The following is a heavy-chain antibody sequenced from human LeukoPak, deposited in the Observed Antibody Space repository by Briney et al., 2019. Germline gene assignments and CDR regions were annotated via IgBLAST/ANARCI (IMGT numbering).Heavy chain of an antibody. Sequence: ASVKVSCKASGYTFTGYYMHWVRQAPGQGLEWMGWINPNSGGTNYAQKFQGRVTMTRDTSISTAYMELSRLRSDDTAVYYCARDLIAMGPHDAFDIWGQGTMVTVSX. D-gene: IGHD5-18*01. CDR1: GYTFTGYY. J-gene: IGHJ3*02. CDR3: ARDLIAMGPHDAFDI. V-gene: IGHV1-2*02. CDR2: INPNSGGT.